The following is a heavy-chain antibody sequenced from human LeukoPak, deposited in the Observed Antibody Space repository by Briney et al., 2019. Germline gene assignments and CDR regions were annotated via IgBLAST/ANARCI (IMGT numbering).Heavy chain of an antibody. CDR3: ARDSPGGAAEDAFDI. CDR1: GYTFTSYG. D-gene: IGHD6-25*01. CDR2: ISAYNGNT. Sequence: VASVKVSCKASGYTFTSYGISWVRQAPGQGLEWMGWISAYNGNTNYAQKLQGRVTMTTDTSTSTAYMELRSLRSDDTAVYYCARDSPGGAAEDAFDIWGQGTMVTVSS. J-gene: IGHJ3*02. V-gene: IGHV1-18*01.